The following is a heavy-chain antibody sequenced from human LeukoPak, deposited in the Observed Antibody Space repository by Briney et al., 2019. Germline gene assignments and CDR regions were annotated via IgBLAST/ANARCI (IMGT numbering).Heavy chain of an antibody. D-gene: IGHD2-2*01. CDR2: INHSGST. CDR3: ARDRRYQRYGMDV. Sequence: SETLSLTCAVYGGSFSGYYWSWIRQPPGKGLEWIGEINHSGSTNYNPSLKSRVTISVDTSKNQFSLKLSSVTAADTAVYYWARDRRYQRYGMDVWGKGTTVTVSS. J-gene: IGHJ6*04. CDR1: GGSFSGYY. V-gene: IGHV4-34*01.